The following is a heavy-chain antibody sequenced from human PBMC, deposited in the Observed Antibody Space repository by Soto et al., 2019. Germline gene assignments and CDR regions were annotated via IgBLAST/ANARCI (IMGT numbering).Heavy chain of an antibody. CDR2: TYYRSKWYN. V-gene: IGHV6-1*01. CDR3: ARDLVFMITFGGVIADAFDI. CDR1: GDSVSSNSAA. Sequence: SQTLSLTCAISGDSVSSNSAAWNWIRQSPSRGLEWLGRTYYRSKWYNDYAVSVKSRITINPDTSKNQFSLQLNSVTPEDTAVYYFARDLVFMITFGGVIADAFDIWGQGTMVTVSS. J-gene: IGHJ3*02. D-gene: IGHD3-16*02.